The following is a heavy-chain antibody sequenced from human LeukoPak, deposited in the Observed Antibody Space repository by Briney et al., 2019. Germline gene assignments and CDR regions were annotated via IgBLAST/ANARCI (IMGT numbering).Heavy chain of an antibody. J-gene: IGHJ4*02. CDR2: IYPGDSDT. CDR1: GYSFTSYW. V-gene: IGHV5-51*01. D-gene: IGHD6-13*01. Sequence: GESLKISCKGSGYSFTSYWIGWVRQMPGKGLEWMGIIYPGDSDTRYSPSFQGQVTISADKSISTAYLQWSSLKASDTAMYYCARQHSSSWERVTLIDYWGQGTLVTVSS. CDR3: ARQHSSSWERVTLIDY.